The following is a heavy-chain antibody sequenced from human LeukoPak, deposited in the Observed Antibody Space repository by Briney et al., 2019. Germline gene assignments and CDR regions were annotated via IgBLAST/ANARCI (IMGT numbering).Heavy chain of an antibody. CDR1: GFTFSSYE. V-gene: IGHV3-21*01. D-gene: IGHD3-10*01. CDR3: ARSRSYYYGSGSLPLFDY. CDR2: ISSSSSYI. Sequence: PGGSLRLSCAASGFTFSSYEMNWVLQAPGKGLEWVSSISSSSSYIYYADSVKGRFTISRDNAKNSLYLQMNSLRAEDTAVYYCARSRSYYYGSGSLPLFDYWGQGTLVTVSS. J-gene: IGHJ4*02.